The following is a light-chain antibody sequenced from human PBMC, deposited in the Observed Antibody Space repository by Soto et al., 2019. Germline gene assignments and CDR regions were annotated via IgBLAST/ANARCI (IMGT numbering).Light chain of an antibody. CDR1: TSNIGSNT. CDR2: STN. Sequence: QSVLTQPPSASGTPGQWVTIPCSGSTSNIGSNTVHWYQQLPGTAPKLLIYSTNQRPSGVPDRFSGSKSGTSASLAISGLQSEDEADYYCAAWDDSLNGYVFGTGTKLTVL. CDR3: AAWDDSLNGYV. V-gene: IGLV1-44*01. J-gene: IGLJ1*01.